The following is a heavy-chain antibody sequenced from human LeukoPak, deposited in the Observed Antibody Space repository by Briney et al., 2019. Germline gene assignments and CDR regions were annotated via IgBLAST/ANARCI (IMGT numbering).Heavy chain of an antibody. D-gene: IGHD3-22*01. V-gene: IGHV3-74*01. Sequence: GGSLRLSCAASGFTFDDYGMSWVRQAPGKGLVWVSRINSDASSSSYADSVKGRFSISRDNAKNTLYLQMDSLRAEDTAVYYCARGSTMIRNALDIWGQGTMVTVSS. CDR2: INSDASSS. J-gene: IGHJ3*02. CDR3: ARGSTMIRNALDI. CDR1: GFTFDDYG.